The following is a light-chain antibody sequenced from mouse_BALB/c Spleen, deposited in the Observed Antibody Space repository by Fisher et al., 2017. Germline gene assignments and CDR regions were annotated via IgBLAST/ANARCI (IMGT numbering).Light chain of an antibody. CDR3: QQWSSYPLT. Sequence: IVITQSPAIMSASPGEKVTMTCSASSSVSYMYWYQQKPGSSPRLLIYDTSNLASGVPVRFSGSGSGTSYSLTISSMEAEDAATYYCQQWSSYPLTFGSGTKLEIK. CDR1: SSVSY. J-gene: IGKJ4*01. V-gene: IGKV4-55*01. CDR2: DTS.